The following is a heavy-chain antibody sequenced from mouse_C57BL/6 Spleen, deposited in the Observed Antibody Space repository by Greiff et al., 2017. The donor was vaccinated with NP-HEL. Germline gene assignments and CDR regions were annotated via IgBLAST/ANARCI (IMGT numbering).Heavy chain of an antibody. Sequence: EVQLQQSGPELVKPGASVKISCKASGYTFTDYYMNWVKQSHGKSLEWIGDINPNNGGTSYNQKFKGKATLTVDKSSSTAYMELRSLTSEDSAVYYCGGGYYEGWFAYWGQGTLVTVSA. J-gene: IGHJ3*01. CDR3: GGGYYEGWFAY. CDR2: INPNNGGT. V-gene: IGHV1-26*01. D-gene: IGHD2-3*01. CDR1: GYTFTDYY.